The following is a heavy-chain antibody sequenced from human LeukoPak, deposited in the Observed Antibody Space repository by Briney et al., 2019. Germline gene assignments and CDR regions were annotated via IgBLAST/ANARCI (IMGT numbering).Heavy chain of an antibody. D-gene: IGHD1-26*01. J-gene: IGHJ1*01. CDR2: IYSGGST. CDR3: ARETGSYSYFQH. V-gene: IGHV3-53*01. Sequence: PGGSLRLSCAASGFTFSSFSSYAMTWVRQAPGKGLEWVSVIYSGGSTYYADSVKGRFTIYRDNSMNTLYLQMNSLRDEDTAVYYCARETGSYSYFQHWGQGTLVTVSS. CDR1: GFTFSSFSSYA.